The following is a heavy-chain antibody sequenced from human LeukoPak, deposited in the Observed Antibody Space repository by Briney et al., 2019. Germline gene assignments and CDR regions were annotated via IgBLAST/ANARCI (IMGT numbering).Heavy chain of an antibody. CDR2: INHSGST. D-gene: IGHD3-22*01. Sequence: SETLSLTCAVYGGSFSGYYWSWIRQPPGKGLEWIGEINHSGSTNYNPSLKSRVTISVDTSKNQFSLKLSSVTAADTAVYYCARGFSAYYGSSGYYGYYFDYWGQGTLVTVSS. V-gene: IGHV4-34*01. CDR1: GGSFSGYY. CDR3: ARGFSAYYGSSGYYGYYFDY. J-gene: IGHJ4*02.